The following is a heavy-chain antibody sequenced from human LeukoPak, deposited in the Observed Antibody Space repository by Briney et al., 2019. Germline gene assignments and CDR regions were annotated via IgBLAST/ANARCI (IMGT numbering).Heavy chain of an antibody. D-gene: IGHD6-13*01. Sequence: ASVKVSCKASGYTFTGYYIHWVRQAPGQGLEWMGWINPNSGGTNYAQKFQGRVTMTRDTSISTAYMELSRLRSDDTAVYYCARDRGSSWYSLYYYYMDVWGKGTTVTISS. CDR3: ARDRGSSWYSLYYYYMDV. V-gene: IGHV1-2*02. J-gene: IGHJ6*03. CDR2: INPNSGGT. CDR1: GYTFTGYY.